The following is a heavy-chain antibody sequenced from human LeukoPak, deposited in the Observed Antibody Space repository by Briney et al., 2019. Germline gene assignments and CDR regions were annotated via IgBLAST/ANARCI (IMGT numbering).Heavy chain of an antibody. J-gene: IGHJ4*02. CDR2: INYSGRT. CDR1: SGSISSSSYY. D-gene: IGHD3-22*01. CDR3: ARDPYDSSWGLCYFDC. Sequence: SETLSLTCTVSSGSISSSSYYWGWIRQPPGKGLEWIASINYSGRTYYNPSLKSRVTISIDTAKNQFSLRLSSVTAADTAVYYCARDPYDSSWGLCYFDCWGQGNLVTVSS. V-gene: IGHV4-39*01.